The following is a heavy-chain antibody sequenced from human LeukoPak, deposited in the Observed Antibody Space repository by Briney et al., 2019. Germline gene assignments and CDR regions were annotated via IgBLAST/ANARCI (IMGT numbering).Heavy chain of an antibody. Sequence: SVKVSXKASGGTFSSYAISWMRQAPGQGLEWIGGIIPIVGTANYAQNFQGRVTITADDSTSTAYMELSSLRSEDTAVYYCARDRSWTRYCSSTSCYTWYFDYWGQGTLVTVSS. D-gene: IGHD2-2*02. CDR2: IIPIVGTA. CDR3: ARDRSWTRYCSSTSCYTWYFDY. J-gene: IGHJ4*02. V-gene: IGHV1-69*01. CDR1: GGTFSSYA.